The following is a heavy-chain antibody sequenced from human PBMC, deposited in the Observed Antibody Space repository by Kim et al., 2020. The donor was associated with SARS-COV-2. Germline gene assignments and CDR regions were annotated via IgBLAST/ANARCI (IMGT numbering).Heavy chain of an antibody. CDR3: AKTYRGSYRPAEYFQH. D-gene: IGHD1-26*01. J-gene: IGHJ1*01. Sequence: SGTGRVTISRDNSKNTLYRQLNSLRSEDTAVYYCAKTYRGSYRPAEYFQHWGQGTLVTVSS. V-gene: IGHV3-30*02.